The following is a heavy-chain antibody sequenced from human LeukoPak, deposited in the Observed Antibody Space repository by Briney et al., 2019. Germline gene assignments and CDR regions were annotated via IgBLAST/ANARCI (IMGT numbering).Heavy chain of an antibody. CDR2: IYYSGST. Sequence: SETLSLTCTVSGGSISSYYWSWIRQPPGKGLEWIGYIYYSGSTNYNPSLKSRVTISVDTSKNQFSLKLSSVTAADTAVYYCARAGQSAPNYFDYWGQGTLVTVSS. J-gene: IGHJ4*02. CDR1: GGSISSYY. V-gene: IGHV4-59*12. CDR3: ARAGQSAPNYFDY.